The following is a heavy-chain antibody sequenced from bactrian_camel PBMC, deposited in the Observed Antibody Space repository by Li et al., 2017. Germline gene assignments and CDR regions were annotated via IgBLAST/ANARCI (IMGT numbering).Heavy chain of an antibody. D-gene: IGHD6*01. CDR3: AAELAPPRWWSPLDFSN. CDR2: FSPNAVT. CDR1: GYANC. J-gene: IGHJ6*01. V-gene: IGHV3S55*01. Sequence: QVQLVESGGGSVQAGGSLRLSCAASGYANCLAWFRQAPGKERERVAGFSPNAVTDYADSVKGRFTVSKDDFSNRLYLQMNNLTPEDAAMYYCAAELAPPRWWSPLDFSNWGQGTQVTVS.